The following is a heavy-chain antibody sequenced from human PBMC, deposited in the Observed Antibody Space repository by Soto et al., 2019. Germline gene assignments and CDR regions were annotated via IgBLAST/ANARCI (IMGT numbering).Heavy chain of an antibody. D-gene: IGHD3-9*01. CDR2: IYYSGST. V-gene: IGHV4-31*03. J-gene: IGHJ4*02. CDR1: GGSISSGGYY. CDR3: ARAGGLRYFDWLLEYYFDY. Sequence: SETLSLTCTVSGGSISSGGYYWSWIRQHPGKGLEWIGYIYYSGSTYYNPSLKSRVTISVDTSKNQFSLKLSSVTAADTAVYYCARAGGLRYFDWLLEYYFDYWGQGTLVTVSS.